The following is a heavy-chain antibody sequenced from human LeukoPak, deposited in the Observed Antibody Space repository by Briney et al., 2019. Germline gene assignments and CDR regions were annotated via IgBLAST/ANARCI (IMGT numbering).Heavy chain of an antibody. Sequence: SETLSLTCTVSGGSISSGGYYWSWIRQHPGKGLEWIGYIYYSGSTYYNPSLKSRVTISVDTSKNQFSLKLSSVTVADTAVYYCARHAVPYYFDYWGQGTLVTVSS. D-gene: IGHD4-17*01. CDR2: IYYSGST. V-gene: IGHV4-31*03. CDR1: GGSISSGGYY. J-gene: IGHJ4*02. CDR3: ARHAVPYYFDY.